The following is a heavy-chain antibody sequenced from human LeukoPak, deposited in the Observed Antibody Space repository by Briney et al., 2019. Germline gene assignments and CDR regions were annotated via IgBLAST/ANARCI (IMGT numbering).Heavy chain of an antibody. CDR2: IFGSGDHT. V-gene: IGHV3-23*01. J-gene: IGHJ6*02. D-gene: IGHD3-3*01. CDR1: GFTFSSYA. Sequence: RTGGSLRLSCAASGFTFSSYAMHWVRQAPGKGPEWVSGIFGSGDHTYYADSVKGRFTISRDNSKNTVYLQMNTLRAEDTAVYYCARSSYEDHYYYYGMDVWGQGTTITVSS. CDR3: ARSSYEDHYYYYGMDV.